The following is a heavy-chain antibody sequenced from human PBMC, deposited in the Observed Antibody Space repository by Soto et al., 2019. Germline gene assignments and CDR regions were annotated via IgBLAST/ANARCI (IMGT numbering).Heavy chain of an antibody. D-gene: IGHD1-20*01. CDR3: ARSIRGPRRFNGMDV. CDR2: IERDDDDK. J-gene: IGHJ6*02. V-gene: IGHV2-70*13. Sequence: SGPTLVNPTETLTVTCTFSGFSLTSPGMCVSWIRQSPGKALEWLALIERDDDDKYYSTSLKTRLTISKDTRKNQVVLTMANMDPADTATYYCARSIRGPRRFNGMDVWGQGTTVTVSS. CDR1: GFSLTSPGMC.